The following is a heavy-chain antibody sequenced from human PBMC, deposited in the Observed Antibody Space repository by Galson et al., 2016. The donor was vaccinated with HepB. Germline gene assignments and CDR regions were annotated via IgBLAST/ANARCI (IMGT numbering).Heavy chain of an antibody. J-gene: IGHJ4*02. CDR3: AKELESGGTFDY. V-gene: IGHV1-69*13. CDR2: IIPIFNTS. Sequence: SVKVSCKASGGTFSSYVISWVRQAPGQGLEWMGQIIPIFNTSSYAQKFQGRVTITADGSTSTAYMELSGLRSEDTAVYYCAKELESGGTFDYWGQGTLVTVSS. CDR1: GGTFSSYV. D-gene: IGHD1-1*01.